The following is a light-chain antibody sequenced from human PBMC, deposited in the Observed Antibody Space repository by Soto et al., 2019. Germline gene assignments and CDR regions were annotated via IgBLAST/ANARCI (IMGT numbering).Light chain of an antibody. Sequence: QSVLTQPASVSGSPGQSITISFTGTSRDVGGYNFVSWYQQYPGEVPKLMIYEVGNRPSGVSNRFSGSKSGNTASLTISGLQAEDEADYYCSSYTSSSILVFGTGTKVTVL. CDR2: EVG. CDR3: SSYTSSSILV. CDR1: SRDVGGYNF. J-gene: IGLJ1*01. V-gene: IGLV2-14*01.